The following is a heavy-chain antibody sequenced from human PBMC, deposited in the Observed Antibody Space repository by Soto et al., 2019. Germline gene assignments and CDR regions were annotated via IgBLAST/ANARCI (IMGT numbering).Heavy chain of an antibody. J-gene: IGHJ6*02. CDR2: IIPIFGTA. D-gene: IGHD2-2*01. CDR3: AGGDDCISTSCYPTPYYYGMDV. V-gene: IGHV1-69*12. CDR1: GGTFSSDA. Sequence: QVQLVQSGAEVKKPGSSGKVSCKASGGTFSSDAISWVRQAPGQGLEWMGGIIPIFGTANYAQKFQGRVTITADESTSTAYMELSSLRSEDTAVYYCAGGDDCISTSCYPTPYYYGMDVWGQGTTVTVSS.